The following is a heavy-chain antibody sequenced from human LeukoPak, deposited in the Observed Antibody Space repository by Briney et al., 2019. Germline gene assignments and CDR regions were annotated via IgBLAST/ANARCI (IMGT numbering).Heavy chain of an antibody. CDR1: GGSISSSSYY. J-gene: IGHJ6*03. V-gene: IGHV4-39*07. CDR2: IYYSGST. D-gene: IGHD2-21*02. Sequence: SETLSLTCTVSGGSISSSSYYWGWIRQPPGKGLEWIGSIYYSGSTYYNPSLKSRVTISVDTSKNQFSLKLSSVTAADTAVYYCARSVRVVLTYYNYYYYMDVWGKGTTVTISS. CDR3: ARSVRVVLTYYNYYYYMDV.